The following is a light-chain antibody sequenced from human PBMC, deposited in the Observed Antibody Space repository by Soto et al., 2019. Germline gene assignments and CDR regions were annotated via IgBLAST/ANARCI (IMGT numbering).Light chain of an antibody. CDR2: AS. CDR3: XHYGTSAL. J-gene: IGKJ3*01. CDR1: QSVSDSY. V-gene: IGKV3-20*01. Sequence: EIVLTQSPGTLSLSPGERATLSCRASQSVSDSYLAWYQQKPGQAPRLLIYASSRATGIPDRFSGSGSGTXXXXXXXRLEXEDXXXXXXXHYGTSALFGPGTKVDIK.